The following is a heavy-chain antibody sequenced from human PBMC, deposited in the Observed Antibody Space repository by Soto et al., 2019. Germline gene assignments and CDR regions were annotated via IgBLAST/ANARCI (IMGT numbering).Heavy chain of an antibody. V-gene: IGHV2-70*11. Sequence: SGPTLVNPTQTLSLTCTFSGFSLSTSGMCVSWIRQPPGKALEWLARIDWDDDKYYSTSLKTRLTISKDTSKNQVVLTMTNMDPVDTATYDCARIRGGWNLNAGYYYHYGMDVWGKGTTVTVSS. CDR1: GFSLSTSGMC. J-gene: IGHJ6*04. CDR2: IDWDDDK. CDR3: ARIRGGWNLNAGYYYHYGMDV. D-gene: IGHD1-1*01.